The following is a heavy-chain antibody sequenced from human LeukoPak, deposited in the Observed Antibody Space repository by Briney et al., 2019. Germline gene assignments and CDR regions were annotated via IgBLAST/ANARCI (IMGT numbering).Heavy chain of an antibody. D-gene: IGHD3-22*01. Sequence: GGSLRLSCAASGFTFSSYAMNWVRQAPGKGLEWVSSISGRSADIYYADSVKGRFTISRDNAKNSVFLQMNNLRVEDTAIYYCAGRGYHDSSGYDYWGQGTPVTVSS. CDR1: GFTFSSYA. CDR2: ISGRSADI. J-gene: IGHJ4*02. CDR3: AGRGYHDSSGYDY. V-gene: IGHV3-21*06.